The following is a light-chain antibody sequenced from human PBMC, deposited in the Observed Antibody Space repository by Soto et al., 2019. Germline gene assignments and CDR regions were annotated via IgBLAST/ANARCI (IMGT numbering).Light chain of an antibody. V-gene: IGLV4-69*02. CDR1: SGHSNYA. CDR3: QTWDTGIVV. Sequence: VLTQSPSASASLGASVKLTCTLSSGHSNYAIAWHQQLPEKGPRFLMKLNSDGSHSKGDGIPDRFSGSSSGAERYLTISSLQSEDEADYYCQTWDTGIVVFGGGTQLTVL. J-gene: IGLJ2*01. CDR2: LNSDGSH.